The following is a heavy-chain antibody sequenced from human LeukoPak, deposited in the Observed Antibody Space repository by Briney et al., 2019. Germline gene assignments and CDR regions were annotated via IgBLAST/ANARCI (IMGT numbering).Heavy chain of an antibody. D-gene: IGHD5-18*01. J-gene: IGHJ4*02. CDR3: AKADYSYGYWCY. Sequence: GGSLRLSCAASGFTFSSYGMSWVRQAPGKGLEWVPAISGSGGSTYYADSVKGRFTISRDNSKNTLYLQMNSLRAGDTAVYYCAKADYSYGYWCYWGQGTLVTVSS. CDR2: ISGSGGST. V-gene: IGHV3-23*01. CDR1: GFTFSSYG.